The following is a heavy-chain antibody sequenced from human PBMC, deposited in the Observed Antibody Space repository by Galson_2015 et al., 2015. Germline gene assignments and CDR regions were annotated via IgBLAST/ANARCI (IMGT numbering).Heavy chain of an antibody. Sequence: SVKVSCKASGYTFTSYAMHWVRQAPGQRLEWTGWINAGNGNTKYSQKFQGRVTITRDTSASTAYMELSSLRSEDTAVYYCARVNYYDSSGYPNHPLDYWGQGTLVTVSS. J-gene: IGHJ4*02. CDR3: ARVNYYDSSGYPNHPLDY. CDR1: GYTFTSYA. V-gene: IGHV1-3*01. D-gene: IGHD3-22*01. CDR2: INAGNGNT.